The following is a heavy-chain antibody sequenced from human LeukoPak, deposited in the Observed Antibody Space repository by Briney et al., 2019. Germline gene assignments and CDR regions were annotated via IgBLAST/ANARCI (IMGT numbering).Heavy chain of an antibody. CDR3: ARDMMYCSSTSCYNWFDP. Sequence: SETLSLTCTVSGGSISSGGYYWSWLRQHPGKGLEWIGYIYYSGSAYYNPSLKSRVTISVDTSKNQFSLKLSSVTAADTAVYYCARDMMYCSSTSCYNWFDPWGQGTLVTVSS. CDR1: GGSISSGGYY. J-gene: IGHJ5*02. CDR2: IYYSGSA. D-gene: IGHD2-2*01. V-gene: IGHV4-31*03.